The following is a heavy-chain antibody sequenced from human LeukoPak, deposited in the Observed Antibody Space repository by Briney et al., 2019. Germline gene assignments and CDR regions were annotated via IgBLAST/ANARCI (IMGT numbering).Heavy chain of an antibody. CDR1: GGSISSYY. CDR3: AREQQLVRGQVFADY. J-gene: IGHJ4*02. Sequence: SETLSLTCTVSGGSISSYYWSWIRQPAGKGLEWIGRIYTSGSTNYNPSLKSRVTMSVDTSKNQFSLKLSSVTAADTAVYYCAREQQLVRGQVFADYWGQGTLVTVSS. D-gene: IGHD6-13*01. V-gene: IGHV4-4*07. CDR2: IYTSGST.